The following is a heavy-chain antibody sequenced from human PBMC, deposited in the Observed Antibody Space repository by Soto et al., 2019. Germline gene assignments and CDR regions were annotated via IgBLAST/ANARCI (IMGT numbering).Heavy chain of an antibody. CDR2: ITPLFGIP. D-gene: IGHD2-15*01. V-gene: IGHV1-69*17. CDR3: ARDTHSAGGWFDT. Sequence: QVQLVQSGVEVKKPGSSVKVSCKASGGTSRSLSITWVRQAPGQGLEWMGGITPLFGIPNYPQKFQGRLTITADKSTGTAYLELSSLRSEDTAVYYCARDTHSAGGWFDTWGRGTLVTVSS. J-gene: IGHJ5*02. CDR1: GGTSRSLS.